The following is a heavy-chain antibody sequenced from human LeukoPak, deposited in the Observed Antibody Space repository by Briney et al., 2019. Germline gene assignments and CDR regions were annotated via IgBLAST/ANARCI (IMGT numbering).Heavy chain of an antibody. Sequence: SETLSLTCAVSGDSIRNYYWSWIRQPPGKGLEWIGYIYYRGNTNYNPSLKSRVIISIDTSKNQFSLKMSSVTAADTAVYFCARDSPPQYASSSAGFDYWGQGTLVTVSS. D-gene: IGHD6-6*01. CDR3: ARDSPPQYASSSAGFDY. CDR2: IYYRGNT. V-gene: IGHV4-59*01. J-gene: IGHJ4*02. CDR1: GDSIRNYY.